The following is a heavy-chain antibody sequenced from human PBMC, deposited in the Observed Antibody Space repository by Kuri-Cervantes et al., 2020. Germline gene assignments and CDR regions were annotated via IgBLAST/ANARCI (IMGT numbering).Heavy chain of an antibody. D-gene: IGHD6-19*01. CDR3: ARDVAVAGSNWFDP. CDR1: VGTFSSYA. J-gene: IGHJ5*02. Sequence: SVKVSCKASVGTFSSYAISWVRQAPGQGLEWMGGIIPIFGTANYAQKFQGRVTITVDESTSTAYMELSSLRSEDTAVYYCARDVAVAGSNWFDPWGQGTLVTVSS. CDR2: IIPIFGTA. V-gene: IGHV1-69*13.